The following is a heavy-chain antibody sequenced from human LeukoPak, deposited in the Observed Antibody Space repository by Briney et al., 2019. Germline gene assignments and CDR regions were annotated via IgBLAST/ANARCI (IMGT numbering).Heavy chain of an antibody. D-gene: IGHD7-27*01. Sequence: GGSLRLSCAASGFTVSSNYMSWVRQAPGKGLEWVSAISGSGGSTYYADSVKGRFTISRDNSKNTLYLQINSLRAEDTAIYYCAKDRRNWGSRVDYWGQGTLVTVSS. CDR2: ISGSGGST. CDR3: AKDRRNWGSRVDY. J-gene: IGHJ4*02. V-gene: IGHV3-23*01. CDR1: GFTVSSNY.